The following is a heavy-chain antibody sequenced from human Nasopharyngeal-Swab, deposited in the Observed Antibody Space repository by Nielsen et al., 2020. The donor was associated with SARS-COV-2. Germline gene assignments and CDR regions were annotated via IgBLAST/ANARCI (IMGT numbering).Heavy chain of an antibody. CDR3: ARGYTSGAWYLDL. J-gene: IGHJ2*01. V-gene: IGHV4-59*01. CDR1: GGSISSYY. D-gene: IGHD5-18*01. Sequence: SETLSLTCTVSGGSISSYYWSWIRQPPGKGLEWIGYIYYSGNTNYNPSLKSRVTISVDTSENQFSLKLRSVTAADTAVYYCARGYTSGAWYLDLWGRGTPVTVSS. CDR2: IYYSGNT.